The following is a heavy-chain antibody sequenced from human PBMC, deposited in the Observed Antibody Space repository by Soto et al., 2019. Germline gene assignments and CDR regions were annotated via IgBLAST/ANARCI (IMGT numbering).Heavy chain of an antibody. V-gene: IGHV1-69*02. CDR2: VNPIVSMS. CDR1: GDTFNFYS. J-gene: IGHJ4*02. Sequence: QVQLVQSGAEVKRPGSSVKVSCKASGDTFNFYSINWVRQAPGLGLEWMGRVNPIVSMSNYAQKFQGRVTMTADKSTSTAYMELSSLISEDTVIYFCASSYGSGYRAFDYWGQGALVTVSS. CDR3: ASSYGSGYRAFDY. D-gene: IGHD3-10*01.